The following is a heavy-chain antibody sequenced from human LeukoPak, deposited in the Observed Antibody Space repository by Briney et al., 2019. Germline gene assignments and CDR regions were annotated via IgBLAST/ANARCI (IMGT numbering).Heavy chain of an antibody. V-gene: IGHV4-59*01. D-gene: IGHD5-12*01. Sequence: SETLSLTCSVSGASINSYYWSWIRQPPGKGLEWIGNIYYNRTTSYHPSLKSRVTISVDTSTNQFSLKLSSVTAADTAVYYCARVSGGYSGYDHDYWGEGTLVTVSS. CDR1: GASINSYY. CDR2: IYYNRTT. J-gene: IGHJ4*02. CDR3: ARVSGGYSGYDHDY.